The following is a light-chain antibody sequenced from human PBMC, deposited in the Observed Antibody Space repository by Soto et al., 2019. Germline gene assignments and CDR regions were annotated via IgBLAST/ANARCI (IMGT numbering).Light chain of an antibody. J-gene: IGKJ1*01. V-gene: IGKV1-39*01. Sequence: DIQMTQSPSSLSASVGDRVTITCRASQSISGYLNWYQQKPGKAPNLLIYTASSLQSGIPSRFSGSGSGTDFTLTISSLQPEDFATYNCQQSYGNRWTFGQGTKVEIK. CDR2: TAS. CDR1: QSISGY. CDR3: QQSYGNRWT.